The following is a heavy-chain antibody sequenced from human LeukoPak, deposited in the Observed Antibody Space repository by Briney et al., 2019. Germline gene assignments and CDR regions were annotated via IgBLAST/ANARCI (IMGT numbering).Heavy chain of an antibody. V-gene: IGHV1-18*04. D-gene: IGHD6-13*01. Sequence: GASVKVSCKASGYTFTGYYMHWVRQAPGQGLEWMGWISAYNGNTNYAQKLQGRVTMTTDTSTNTAYMELRSLRSDDTAVYYCARGVQQQLIYYFDYWGQGTLVTVSS. CDR3: ARGVQQQLIYYFDY. CDR2: ISAYNGNT. J-gene: IGHJ4*02. CDR1: GYTFTGYY.